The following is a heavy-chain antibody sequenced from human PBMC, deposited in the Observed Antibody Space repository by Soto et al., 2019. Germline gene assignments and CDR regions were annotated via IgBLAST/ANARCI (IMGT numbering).Heavy chain of an antibody. CDR1: GYTFTSYD. J-gene: IGHJ3*02. D-gene: IGHD3-10*01. V-gene: IGHV1-8*01. CDR2: MNPNSGNT. Sequence: QVQLVQSGAEVKKPGASVKVSCKASGYTFTSYDINWVRQATGQGLEWMGWMNPNSGNTGYAQKFQGRVTMTRNTSISTDYMELSSLESEDTAVYYCARGINYYDSGDDAFDIWGQGTMVTVSS. CDR3: ARGINYYDSGDDAFDI.